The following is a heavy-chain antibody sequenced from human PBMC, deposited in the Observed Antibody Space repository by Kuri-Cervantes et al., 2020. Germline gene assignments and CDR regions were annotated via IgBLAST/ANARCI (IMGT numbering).Heavy chain of an antibody. CDR2: IHNSGNS. D-gene: IGHD2-15*01. CDR1: GYPITRAYY. Sequence: GSLRLSCDVSGYPITRAYYWGWIRQRPGKGLEWIGFIHNSGNSDYSPSLKRRVTMSVDMSKNQVSLKLRSVTAADTAIYYCARVGKLTYCSVSSCHNDAFDIWGQGTKVTVSS. V-gene: IGHV4-38-2*01. CDR3: ARVGKLTYCSVSSCHNDAFDI. J-gene: IGHJ3*02.